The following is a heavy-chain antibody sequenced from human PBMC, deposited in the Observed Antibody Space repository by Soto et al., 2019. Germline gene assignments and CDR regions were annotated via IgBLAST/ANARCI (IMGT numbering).Heavy chain of an antibody. V-gene: IGHV1-18*01. CDR1: GYSFSSYG. D-gene: IGHD3-22*01. Sequence: QAQLVQSGAEMKKPGASVKVSCKASGYSFSSYGITWVRQAPGQGLEWLGWISPYNDDTKYAQRLQGRVTMTTDTSTRTAYMDIRGLRSDDTAIYYCARGGYYDSSGARNYHYYGMDVWGQGTTVTVSS. CDR2: ISPYNDDT. J-gene: IGHJ6*02. CDR3: ARGGYYDSSGARNYHYYGMDV.